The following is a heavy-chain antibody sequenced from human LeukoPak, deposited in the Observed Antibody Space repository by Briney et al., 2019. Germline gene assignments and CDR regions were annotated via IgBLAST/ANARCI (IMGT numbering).Heavy chain of an antibody. CDR3: ARGGFVDTAMVSHYFDY. V-gene: IGHV4-4*02. CDR1: GGCISSSNW. D-gene: IGHD5-18*01. Sequence: SETLSLTCTVSGGCISSSNWWSWVRQPPGKGLEWIGEINHSGSTNYNPSLKSRVTISVDTSKNQFSLKLSSVTAADTAVYYCARGGFVDTAMVSHYFDYWGQGTLVTVSS. CDR2: INHSGST. J-gene: IGHJ4*02.